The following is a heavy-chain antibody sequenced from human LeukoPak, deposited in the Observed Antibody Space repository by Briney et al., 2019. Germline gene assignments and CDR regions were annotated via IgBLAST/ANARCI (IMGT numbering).Heavy chain of an antibody. CDR1: GGSISSSSYY. CDR3: ASAHPPRGWQYYFDY. J-gene: IGHJ4*02. V-gene: IGHV4-39*07. D-gene: IGHD6-19*01. Sequence: SETLSLTCTVSGGSISSSSYYWGWIRQPPGKGLEWIGSIYYSGSTYYNPSLKSRVTISVDTSKNQLSLKLSSVTAADTAVYYCASAHPPRGWQYYFDYWGQGTLVTVSS. CDR2: IYYSGST.